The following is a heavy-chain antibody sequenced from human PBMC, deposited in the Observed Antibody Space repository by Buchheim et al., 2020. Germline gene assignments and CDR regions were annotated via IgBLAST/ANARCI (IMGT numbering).Heavy chain of an antibody. CDR1: GYTFTSYY. CDR2: INPSGGGT. J-gene: IGHJ4*02. Sequence: QVQLVQSGAEVKKPGASVKVSCKASGYTFTSYYMHWVRQAPGQGLEWLGEINPSGGGTSFAQKFQGRVSMTRDTSTSIVYMELSSLRSEDTALYYCARDRDSGGAYTTYDYWGQGTL. CDR3: ARDRDSGGAYTTYDY. D-gene: IGHD2-15*01. V-gene: IGHV1-46*01.